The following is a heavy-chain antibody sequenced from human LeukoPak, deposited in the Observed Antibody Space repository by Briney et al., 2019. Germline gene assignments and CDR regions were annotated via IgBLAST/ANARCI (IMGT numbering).Heavy chain of an antibody. CDR2: IYHSGST. CDR1: GYSISSGYF. Sequence: SETLSLTCAVSGYSISSGYFWGWIRQPPVKGLEWIGSIYHSGSTYYNPSLKSRVTISVDTSKNQFSLKLSSVTAADTAVYYCARAHSGYYDSSGYPLFDYWGQGTLVTVSS. D-gene: IGHD3-22*01. CDR3: ARAHSGYYDSSGYPLFDY. J-gene: IGHJ4*02. V-gene: IGHV4-38-2*01.